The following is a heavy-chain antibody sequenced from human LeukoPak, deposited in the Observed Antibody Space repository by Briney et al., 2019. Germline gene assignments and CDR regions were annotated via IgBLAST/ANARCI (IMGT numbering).Heavy chain of an antibody. D-gene: IGHD5-24*01. CDR3: AKGRNVEMATSPHDY. V-gene: IGHV3-64*01. CDR2: ISSNGGST. Sequence: GGSLRLSCAASGFTFRSYNMHWVRQAPGKGLEYVSTISSNGGSTYYANSVKGRFTISRDNSKNTLYLQMGSLRAEDMAVYYCAKGRNVEMATSPHDYWGQGTLVTVSS. J-gene: IGHJ4*02. CDR1: GFTFRSYN.